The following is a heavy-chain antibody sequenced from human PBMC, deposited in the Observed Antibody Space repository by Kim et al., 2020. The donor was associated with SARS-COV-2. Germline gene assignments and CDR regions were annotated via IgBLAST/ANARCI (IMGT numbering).Heavy chain of an antibody. CDR1: DFNFGRYA. V-gene: IGHV3-23*01. CDR3: SRDPNGDYLGAFDD. D-gene: IGHD4-17*01. J-gene: IGHJ3*01. Sequence: GGSLRLSCTASDFNFGRYAMTWVRQAPGKGLEWVSSITTSGGTTSYGVSVEGRFTISRDNFKKILYLQMNSLRAEDTAVYYCSRDPNGDYLGAFDDWDQGTTVTVSS. CDR2: ITTSGGTT.